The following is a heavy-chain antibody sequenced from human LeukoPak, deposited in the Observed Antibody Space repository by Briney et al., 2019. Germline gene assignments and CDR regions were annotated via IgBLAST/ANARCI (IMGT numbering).Heavy chain of an antibody. CDR2: VFDSGRT. Sequence: LETLSLTCTVSGGSMTAHHWNWIRQTPGKGLEWIGYVFDSGRTKENPSLKSRVTMSVDTSKNQFSLKMRSVTAADTAVYYCARGRVVRGVIANFDYWGQGTLVTVSS. CDR3: ARGRVVRGVIANFDY. D-gene: IGHD3-10*01. J-gene: IGHJ4*02. V-gene: IGHV4-59*11. CDR1: GGSMTAHH.